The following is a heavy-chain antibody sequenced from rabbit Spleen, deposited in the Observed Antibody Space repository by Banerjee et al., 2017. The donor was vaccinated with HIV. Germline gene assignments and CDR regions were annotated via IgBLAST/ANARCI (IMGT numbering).Heavy chain of an antibody. Sequence: QEQLEESGGGLVKPGGTLTLTCKASGIDLSRYYYMCWVRQAPGKGLEWIGCINTDSGSAYYASWVISRFTISKTSSTTVTLQMTSLTVADMATYFCARTGTKNVDCGLWGPGTLVTVS. CDR2: INTDSGSA. J-gene: IGHJ4*01. D-gene: IGHD2-1*01. CDR3: ARTGTKNVDCGL. V-gene: IGHV1S45*01. CDR1: GIDLSRYYY.